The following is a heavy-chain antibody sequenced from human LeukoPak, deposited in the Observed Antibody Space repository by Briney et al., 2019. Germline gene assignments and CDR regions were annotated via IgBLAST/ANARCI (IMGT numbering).Heavy chain of an antibody. CDR3: TRHQSIFGDAFDI. V-gene: IGHV3-73*01. CDR1: GFTFSGSA. D-gene: IGHD3-9*01. CDR2: IRSKTNNYAT. Sequence: SGGSLRLSCAASGFTFSGSAIHWVRQASGKGLEWVGRIRSKTNNYATVYVASVQGRFTISRDDSKNTAYLQMNSLKSEDTAVYYCTRHQSIFGDAFDIWGQGTMVTVSS. J-gene: IGHJ3*02.